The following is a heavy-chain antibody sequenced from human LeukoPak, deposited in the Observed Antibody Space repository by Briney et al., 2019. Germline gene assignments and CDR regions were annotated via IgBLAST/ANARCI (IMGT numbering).Heavy chain of an antibody. D-gene: IGHD4-11*01. CDR3: ATAARLHPRAFDI. V-gene: IGHV1-2*02. Sequence: ASVKVSCKASGYTFTGYYTHWVRQSPGQGLEWMGWINPNSGGTNYAQKFQGRVTMTRDTSISTAYMELSRLRSDDTAVYYCATAARLHPRAFDIWGQGTMVTVSS. CDR2: INPNSGGT. CDR1: GYTFTGYY. J-gene: IGHJ3*02.